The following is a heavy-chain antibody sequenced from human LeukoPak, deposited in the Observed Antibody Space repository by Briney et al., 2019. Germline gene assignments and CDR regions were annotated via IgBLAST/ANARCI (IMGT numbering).Heavy chain of an antibody. CDR2: IIPILGIA. Sequence: EASVKVSCKASGGTFSSYAISWVRQAPGQGLEWVGRIIPILGIANYAQKFQGRVTITADKSTSTAYMELSSLRSEDTAVYYCARDQPSTLGYCSSTSCYQHYYYYGMDVWGQGTTVTVSS. J-gene: IGHJ6*02. CDR3: ARDQPSTLGYCSSTSCYQHYYYYGMDV. CDR1: GGTFSSYA. D-gene: IGHD2-2*01. V-gene: IGHV1-69*04.